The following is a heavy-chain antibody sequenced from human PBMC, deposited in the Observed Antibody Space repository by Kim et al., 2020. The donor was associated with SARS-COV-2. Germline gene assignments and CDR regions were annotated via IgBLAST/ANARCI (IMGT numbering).Heavy chain of an antibody. D-gene: IGHD3-16*01. CDR3: ARDLLIWAEPAFKD. V-gene: IGHV3-33*01. CDR2: IWYDGSNK. J-gene: IGHJ1*01. Sequence: GGSLRLSCAASGFTFSSYGMHWVRQAPGKGPEWVAVIWYDGSNKYYADSVKGRFTISRDNSKNTLYLQMNSLRAEDTAVYYCARDLLIWAEPAFKDWGQG. CDR1: GFTFSSYG.